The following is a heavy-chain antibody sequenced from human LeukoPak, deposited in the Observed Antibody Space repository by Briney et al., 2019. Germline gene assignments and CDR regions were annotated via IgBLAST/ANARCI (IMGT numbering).Heavy chain of an antibody. D-gene: IGHD6-6*01. CDR3: ARDQPTYSGSSADAFDI. CDR1: GYSISSGYY. CDR2: IYTSGST. Sequence: ETLSLTCTVSGYSISSGYYWSWIRQPAGKGLEWIGRIYTSGSTNYNPSLKSRVTMSVDTSKNQFSLKLSSVTAADTAVYYCARDQPTYSGSSADAFDIWGQGAMVTVSS. J-gene: IGHJ3*02. V-gene: IGHV4-4*07.